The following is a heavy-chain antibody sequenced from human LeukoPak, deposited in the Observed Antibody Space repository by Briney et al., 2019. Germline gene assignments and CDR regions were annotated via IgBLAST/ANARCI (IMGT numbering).Heavy chain of an antibody. D-gene: IGHD3-9*01. V-gene: IGHV1-18*01. Sequence: ASVKVSCRPSGYTFTNYVISWVRQAPGQGLEWMGWISTYNGETNYAQKLQGRVTMTTDTSTSTAYMELRSLRSDDTAVYYCARDPARRDILTGPPDYWGQGTLVTVSS. CDR3: ARDPARRDILTGPPDY. CDR1: GYTFTNYV. J-gene: IGHJ4*02. CDR2: ISTYNGET.